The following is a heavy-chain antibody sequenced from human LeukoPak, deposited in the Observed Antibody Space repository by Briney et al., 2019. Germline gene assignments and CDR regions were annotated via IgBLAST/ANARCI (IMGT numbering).Heavy chain of an antibody. D-gene: IGHD6-19*01. CDR1: GGSISSGGYS. CDR2: IYHSGST. CDR3: ARGNSGWYDYFDY. V-gene: IGHV4-30-2*01. Sequence: PSQTLSLTCAVSGGSISSGGYSWSWLRQPPGKGLEWIGYIYHSGSTYYNPSLKSRVTISVDRSKNQFSLKLSSVTAADTAVYYCARGNSGWYDYFDYWGQGTLVTVSS. J-gene: IGHJ4*02.